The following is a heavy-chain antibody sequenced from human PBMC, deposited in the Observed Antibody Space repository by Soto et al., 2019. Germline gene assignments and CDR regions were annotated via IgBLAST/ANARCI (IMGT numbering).Heavy chain of an antibody. Sequence: ASVKVSCKAPADTFTSYYIHWVRQAPGQGLEWMGIINPSGGSTSYAQKLQGRVTMTRDTSTSTVYMELNSLRSEDTALYYCVREDLISMRDYYFAYWGQGTQVTVS. CDR2: INPSGGST. CDR3: VREDLISMRDYYFAY. J-gene: IGHJ4*02. V-gene: IGHV1-46*01. D-gene: IGHD3-22*01. CDR1: ADTFTSYY.